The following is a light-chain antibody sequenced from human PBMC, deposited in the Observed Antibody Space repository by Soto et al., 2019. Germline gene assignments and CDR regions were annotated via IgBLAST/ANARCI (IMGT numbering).Light chain of an antibody. Sequence: EIEMTLSPATLSVFPGESATLSCRASQSVSSNLAWYQQKPGQAPRLLFYDASTRATGIPARFSGSGSGTEFTLTISTLQSEDFAVYYCQQYNNWPPITFGQGTRLEIK. J-gene: IGKJ5*01. CDR2: DAS. CDR3: QQYNNWPPIT. CDR1: QSVSSN. V-gene: IGKV3-15*01.